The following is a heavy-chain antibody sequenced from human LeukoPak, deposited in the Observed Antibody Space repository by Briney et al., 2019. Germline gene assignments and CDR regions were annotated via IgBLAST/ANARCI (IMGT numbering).Heavy chain of an antibody. CDR1: GFTFSSYG. CDR3: AKDVAPDSGWDLDY. D-gene: IGHD6-19*01. Sequence: QPGRSLRLSCAASGFTFSSYGMHWVRQAPGKGLEWVSSIYNSGAKTFYADSVKGRFTISRDNSKNTLYLQMNSLRVEDTAVYYCAKDVAPDSGWDLDYWGQGTLVTVSS. CDR2: IYNSGAKT. J-gene: IGHJ4*02. V-gene: IGHV3-23*01.